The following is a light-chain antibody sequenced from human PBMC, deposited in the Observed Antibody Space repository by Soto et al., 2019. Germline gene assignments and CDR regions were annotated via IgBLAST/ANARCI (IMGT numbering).Light chain of an antibody. Sequence: DIVMTQSPDSLAVSLGERATINCKSSQSVLYSSNNKNYLAWYQQKPGQPPKLLIYWASTRESGVPDRFSGSGSGTDFTLNISSLQAEDVAAYYCQQYYSTPFTFGGGTKVEIK. J-gene: IGKJ4*01. CDR3: QQYYSTPFT. V-gene: IGKV4-1*01. CDR1: QSVLYSSNNKNY. CDR2: WAS.